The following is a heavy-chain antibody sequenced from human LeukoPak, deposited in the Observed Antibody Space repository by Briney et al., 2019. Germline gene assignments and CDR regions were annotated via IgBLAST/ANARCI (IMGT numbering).Heavy chain of an antibody. D-gene: IGHD3-10*01. V-gene: IGHV1-8*01. CDR1: GYTFTSYD. Sequence: ASVKVSCKVSGYTFTSYDINWVRQATGQGLEWMGWMNPNSGNTGYAQKFQGRVTMTRNTSISTAYMELSSLRSEDTAVYYCARAYDGSGSYYYYYYMDVWGKGTTVTISS. J-gene: IGHJ6*03. CDR3: ARAYDGSGSYYYYYYMDV. CDR2: MNPNSGNT.